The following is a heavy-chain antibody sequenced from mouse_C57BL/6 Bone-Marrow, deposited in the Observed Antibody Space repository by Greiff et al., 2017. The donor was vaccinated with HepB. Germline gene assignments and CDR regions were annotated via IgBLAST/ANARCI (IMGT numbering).Heavy chain of an antibody. CDR3: ARSGITTVVGDWYFDV. J-gene: IGHJ1*03. CDR1: GYTFTSYG. D-gene: IGHD1-1*01. V-gene: IGHV1-81*01. CDR2: IYPRSGNT. Sequence: VQLVESGAELARPGASVKLSCKASGYTFTSYGISWVKQRTGQGLEWIGEIYPRSGNTYYNEKFKGKATLTADKSSSTAYMELRSLTSEDSAVYFCARSGITTVVGDWYFDVWGTGTTVTVSS.